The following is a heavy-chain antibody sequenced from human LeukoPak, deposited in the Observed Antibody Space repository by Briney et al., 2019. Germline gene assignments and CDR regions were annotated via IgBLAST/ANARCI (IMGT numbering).Heavy chain of an antibody. CDR3: ARVYSTNYYGSGDRPFLFDY. J-gene: IGHJ4*02. CDR2: ISTYYGNT. V-gene: IGHV1-18*01. CDR1: GYTFTSYG. Sequence: ASVKVSCKASGYTFTSYGFSWVRQAPGQGLEWMGWISTYYGNTNYAQKLQDRVTMTTDTSTSTTYMELTSLRSDDTAVYYCARVYSTNYYGSGDRPFLFDYWGQGTVVTVSS. D-gene: IGHD3-10*01.